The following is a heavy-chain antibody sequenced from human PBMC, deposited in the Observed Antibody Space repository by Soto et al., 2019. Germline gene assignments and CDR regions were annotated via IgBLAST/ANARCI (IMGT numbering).Heavy chain of an antibody. CDR3: ARDDSPMITFGGVIAYDY. D-gene: IGHD3-16*02. J-gene: IGHJ4*02. Sequence: SGGSLRLSCAASGFAFSSFSMNWVRQAPGKGLEWISYISSSSSTIYHADSVKGRFTISRDNGKKSLYLQMNSLRDEDTAVYYCARDDSPMITFGGVIAYDYWGQGTLVTVSS. CDR1: GFAFSSFS. CDR2: ISSSSSTI. V-gene: IGHV3-48*02.